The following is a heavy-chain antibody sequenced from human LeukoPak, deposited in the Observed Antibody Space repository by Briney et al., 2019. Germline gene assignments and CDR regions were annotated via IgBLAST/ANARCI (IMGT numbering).Heavy chain of an antibody. Sequence: SETLSLTCTVSGGSISSGGYYWSWIRQPPGKGLEWIGYIYQTGSTNYNPSLESRVTISVDRSKNQFSLKLSSVTAADTAVYYCARYTSMVAFHAHGFDIWGQGTMVTVSS. CDR2: IYQTGST. D-gene: IGHD5-18*01. J-gene: IGHJ3*02. V-gene: IGHV4-30-2*02. CDR3: ARYTSMVAFHAHGFDI. CDR1: GGSISSGGYY.